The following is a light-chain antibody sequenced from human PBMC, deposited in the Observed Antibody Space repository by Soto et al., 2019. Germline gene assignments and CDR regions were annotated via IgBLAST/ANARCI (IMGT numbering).Light chain of an antibody. Sequence: QSALTQPASVSGSPGQSITISCTGTSSDVGGYNYVSWYQQHPGKAPKLMIYEVSYRPSGVSNRFSGSKSGNTASQTISGLQAEDEADYYCSSYTSSSTFYVFGTGTKVTVL. CDR2: EVS. J-gene: IGLJ1*01. V-gene: IGLV2-14*01. CDR1: SSDVGGYNY. CDR3: SSYTSSSTFYV.